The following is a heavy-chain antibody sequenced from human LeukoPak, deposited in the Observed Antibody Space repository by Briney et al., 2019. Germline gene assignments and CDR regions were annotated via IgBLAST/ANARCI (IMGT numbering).Heavy chain of an antibody. CDR1: GGSFSGYY. J-gene: IGHJ5*02. CDR2: INHSGST. V-gene: IGHV4-34*01. CDR3: ASSGRWFDP. Sequence: SETLSLTCAVYGGSFSGYYWSWIRQPPGKGLEWIGEINHSGSTNNNPSLKSRVTISVDTSKNQFSLKLSSVTAADTAVYYCASSGRWFDPWGQGTLVTVSS.